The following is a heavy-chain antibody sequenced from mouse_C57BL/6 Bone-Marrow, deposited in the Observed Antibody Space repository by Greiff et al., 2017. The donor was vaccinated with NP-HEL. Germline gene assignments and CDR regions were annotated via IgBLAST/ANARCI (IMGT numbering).Heavy chain of an antibody. Sequence: EVQLQQSGAELVRPGASVKLSCTASGFNIKDDYMHWVKQRPEQGLEWIGWIDPENGDTEYASKFQGKATITADTSSNTAYLQLSSLTSEDTAVYYCTMKGITTVVVYYAMDYWGQGTSVTVSS. CDR1: GFNIKDDY. D-gene: IGHD1-1*01. CDR3: TMKGITTVVVYYAMDY. V-gene: IGHV14-4*01. CDR2: IDPENGDT. J-gene: IGHJ4*01.